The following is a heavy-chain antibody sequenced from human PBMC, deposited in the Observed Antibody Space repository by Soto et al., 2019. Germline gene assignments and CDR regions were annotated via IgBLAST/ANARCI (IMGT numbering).Heavy chain of an antibody. CDR2: IWYDGSNK. D-gene: IGHD3-22*01. CDR3: ARELVSSALPYYYGMDV. V-gene: IGHV3-33*01. Sequence: GGSLRLSCAASGFTFSSYGMHWVRQAPGKGLEWVAVIWYDGSNKYYADSVKGRFTISRDNSKNTLYLQTNSLRAEDTAVYYCARELVSSALPYYYGMDVWGQGTTVTVSS. J-gene: IGHJ6*02. CDR1: GFTFSSYG.